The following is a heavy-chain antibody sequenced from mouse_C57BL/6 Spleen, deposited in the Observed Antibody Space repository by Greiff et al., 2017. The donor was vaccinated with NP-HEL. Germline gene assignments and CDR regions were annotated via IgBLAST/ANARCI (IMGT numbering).Heavy chain of an antibody. D-gene: IGHD1-1*01. CDR3: TRNYYGRRSGYFDV. CDR2: IRNKANNPAT. J-gene: IGHJ1*03. CDR1: GFTFSDAW. Sequence: EVMLVESGGGLVQPGGSMKLSCAASGFTFSDAWMDWVRQSPEKGLEWVAEIRNKANNPATYYAESVKGRFTISRDDSKSSVYLQMNSLRAEDTGIYYCTRNYYGRRSGYFDVWGTGTTVTVSS. V-gene: IGHV6-6*01.